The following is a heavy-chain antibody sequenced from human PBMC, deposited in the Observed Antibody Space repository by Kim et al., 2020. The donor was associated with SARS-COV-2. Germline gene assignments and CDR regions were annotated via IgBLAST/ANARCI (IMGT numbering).Heavy chain of an antibody. Sequence: SETLSLTCTVSGGSISRYYWSWIRQPPGKGLEWIGYIYYSGSTNYNPSLKSRVTISVDTSKNQFSLKLSSVTAADTAVFYCARHAARYDSTAGLDYWGQG. CDR2: IYYSGST. J-gene: IGHJ4*02. CDR1: GGSISRYY. V-gene: IGHV4-59*08. CDR3: ARHAARYDSTAGLDY. D-gene: IGHD3-22*01.